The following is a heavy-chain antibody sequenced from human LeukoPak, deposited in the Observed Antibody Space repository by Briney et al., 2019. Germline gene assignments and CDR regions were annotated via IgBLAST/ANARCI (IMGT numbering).Heavy chain of an antibody. CDR3: AGGYSHDREGALDI. Sequence: ASVKVSCKASGYTFTSIAVNWVRQAPGQGLEWMGWINTNTGNPRYAQGFTGRFVFSLDTSVSTTYLQISDLKAEDTAVYYCAGGYSHDREGALDIWGQGTMVTVSS. J-gene: IGHJ3*02. V-gene: IGHV7-4-1*02. CDR2: INTNTGNP. D-gene: IGHD5-18*01. CDR1: GYTFTSIA.